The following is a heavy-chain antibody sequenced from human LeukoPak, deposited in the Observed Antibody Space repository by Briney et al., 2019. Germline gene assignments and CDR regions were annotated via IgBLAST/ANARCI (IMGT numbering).Heavy chain of an antibody. J-gene: IGHJ2*01. CDR1: GGSVSTYY. Sequence: TSETLSLTCTVSGGSVSTYYWSWIRQPPGKGLEWIGYIYNSESTNYNSSLESRVTMSVDTSKNQLYLKLSSVTAADTAVYYCARFHSGPSGWYVLWYFDLWGRGTLVTVSS. V-gene: IGHV4-4*09. CDR2: IYNSEST. D-gene: IGHD6-19*01. CDR3: ARFHSGPSGWYVLWYFDL.